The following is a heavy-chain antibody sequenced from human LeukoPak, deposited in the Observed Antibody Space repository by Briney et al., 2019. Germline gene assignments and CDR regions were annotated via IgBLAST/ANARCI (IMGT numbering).Heavy chain of an antibody. D-gene: IGHD6-13*01. J-gene: IGHJ4*02. Sequence: HPGRSLRLSCAASGFTFSSFGMNWVRQAPGKGLEWVSIISYDGIKKYFSDSVKGRFTISRDNSKNTLYLQVNSPRREDTAVYYCAKDMDVEAAGFSFVYSGPGTLVTASP. V-gene: IGHV3-30*18. CDR2: ISYDGIKK. CDR3: AKDMDVEAAGFSFVY. CDR1: GFTFSSFG.